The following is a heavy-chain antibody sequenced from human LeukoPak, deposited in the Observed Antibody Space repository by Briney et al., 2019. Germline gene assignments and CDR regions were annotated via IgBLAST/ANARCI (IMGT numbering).Heavy chain of an antibody. V-gene: IGHV4-34*01. CDR3: ARGDSSYFDY. Sequence: PSETLSLTCAVYGGSFSGYYWSWIRQPPGKGLEWIGYIYHSGSTYYNPSLKSRVTISVDRSKNQFSLKLSSVTAADTAVYYCARGDSSYFDYWGQGTLVTVSS. CDR2: IYHSGST. D-gene: IGHD3-22*01. J-gene: IGHJ4*02. CDR1: GGSFSGYY.